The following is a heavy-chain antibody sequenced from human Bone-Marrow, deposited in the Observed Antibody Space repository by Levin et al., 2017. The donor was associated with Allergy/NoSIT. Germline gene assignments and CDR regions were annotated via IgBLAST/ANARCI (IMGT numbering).Heavy chain of an antibody. V-gene: IGHV5-51*01. CDR1: GYTFTSYW. CDR3: VRPIYDLSDRYYFDY. Sequence: PGGSLRLSCKASGYTFTSYWIGWVRQMPGKGLEWMGFIYPGDSDTTYSPSFQGQVTVSADKSISTAFLHWSSLKASDTAIYYCVRPIYDLSDRYYFDYWGQGTLVTVSS. D-gene: IGHD5/OR15-5a*01. J-gene: IGHJ4*02. CDR2: IYPGDSDT.